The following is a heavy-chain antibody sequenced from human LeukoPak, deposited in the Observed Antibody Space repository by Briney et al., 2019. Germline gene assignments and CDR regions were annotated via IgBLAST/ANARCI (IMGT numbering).Heavy chain of an antibody. CDR3: ARAQEDTSGWRGDYFDY. D-gene: IGHD6-19*01. J-gene: IGHJ4*02. V-gene: IGHV4-34*01. Sequence: SETLSLTCAVYGGSFSGYYWSWIRQPPGQGLEWIGEINHSGSTNYNPSLKSRVTISVDTSKNQFSLKLNSVTAADTALYYCARAQEDTSGWRGDYFDYWGQGTLVTVSS. CDR2: INHSGST. CDR1: GGSFSGYY.